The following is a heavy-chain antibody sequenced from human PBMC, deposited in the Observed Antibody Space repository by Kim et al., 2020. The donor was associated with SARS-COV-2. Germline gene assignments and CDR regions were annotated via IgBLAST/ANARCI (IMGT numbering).Heavy chain of an antibody. CDR1: GGSISSYY. Sequence: SETLSLTCTVSGGSISSYYWSWIRQPPGKGLEWIGYIYYSGSTNYNPSLKSRVTISVDTSKNQFSLKLSSVTAADTAVYYCARGFYARSSSGPQFVFDYWGQGTLVTVSS. CDR2: IYYSGST. CDR3: ARGFYARSSSGPQFVFDY. V-gene: IGHV4-59*13. D-gene: IGHD6-19*01. J-gene: IGHJ4*02.